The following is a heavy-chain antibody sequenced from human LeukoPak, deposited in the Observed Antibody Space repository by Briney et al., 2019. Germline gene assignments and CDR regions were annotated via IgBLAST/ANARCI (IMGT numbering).Heavy chain of an antibody. CDR1: GHTFTRYG. D-gene: IGHD6-19*01. J-gene: IGHJ4*02. Sequence: GASVNVSCKASGHTFTRYGISWVRQAPGQGLAWMGWISAYNGNTNYAQKVQGRVTMTTDTSTSTAYMELRSLRSDDTAVYYCAREGWGTYSSGPYYFDYWGLGTLVTVSS. V-gene: IGHV1-18*04. CDR3: AREGWGTYSSGPYYFDY. CDR2: ISAYNGNT.